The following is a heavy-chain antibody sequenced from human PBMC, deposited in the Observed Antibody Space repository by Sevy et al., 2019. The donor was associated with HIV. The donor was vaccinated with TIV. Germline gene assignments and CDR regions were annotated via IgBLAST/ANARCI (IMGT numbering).Heavy chain of an antibody. CDR2: IIPIFGTA. D-gene: IGHD2-2*01. CDR1: GGTFSSYA. CDR3: ARDKVRVVPAATHYYYYGMDV. Sequence: ASVKVSCKASGGTFSSYAISWVRQAPGQGLEWMGGIIPIFGTANYAQKFQGRVTITADESTSKAYMELSSLRSEDTAVYYCARDKVRVVPAATHYYYYGMDVWGQGTTVTVSS. J-gene: IGHJ6*02. V-gene: IGHV1-69*13.